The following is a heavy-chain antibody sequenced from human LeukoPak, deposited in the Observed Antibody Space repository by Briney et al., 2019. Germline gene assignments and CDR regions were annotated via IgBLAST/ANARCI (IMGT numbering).Heavy chain of an antibody. CDR3: ARTITIFGALGYFDH. J-gene: IGHJ4*02. CDR2: IYYSGNT. Sequence: PSETLSLTCTVSGTSISSGAYSWSWVRQHPGKGLEWIAYIYYSGNTYYNPSLKRRVTISVDTSKNQFSLKLSSVTAADTAVYYCARTITIFGALGYFDHWGQGTLVTVSS. CDR1: GTSISSGAYS. V-gene: IGHV4-31*03. D-gene: IGHD3-3*01.